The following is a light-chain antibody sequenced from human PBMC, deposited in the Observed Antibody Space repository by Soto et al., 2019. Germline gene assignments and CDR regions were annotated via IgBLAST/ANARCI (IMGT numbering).Light chain of an antibody. J-gene: IGKJ1*01. Sequence: EIVLTQSPFTLSVSPGERATLSCWASQSVSNNLAWYQQKPGQAPRLLIHGASTGATGIPARFSGSGSGTEFTLTISSLQSEDFAIYYCQRQSNWPRTFGQGTKVDIK. CDR1: QSVSNN. CDR2: GAS. CDR3: QRQSNWPRT. V-gene: IGKV3-15*01.